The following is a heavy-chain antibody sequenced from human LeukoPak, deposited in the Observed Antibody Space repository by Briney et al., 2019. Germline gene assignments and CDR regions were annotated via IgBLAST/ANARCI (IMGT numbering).Heavy chain of an antibody. CDR3: ARGRSNYYGMDV. CDR2: IYYNGNT. J-gene: IGHJ6*02. CDR1: GFSFSSYG. V-gene: IGHV4-59*01. Sequence: GSLRLSCAASGFSFSSYGMNWVRQAPGKGLEWIGYIYYNGNTNYSPSLKSRVTMSVDTSKNLFSLKVSSVTAADTAVYYCARGRSNYYGMDVWGQGTTVTVSS. D-gene: IGHD1-26*01.